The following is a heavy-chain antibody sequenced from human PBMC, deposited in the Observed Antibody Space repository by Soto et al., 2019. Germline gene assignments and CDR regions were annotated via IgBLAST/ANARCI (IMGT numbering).Heavy chain of an antibody. Sequence: PSETLSLTCNVSGGSIYTYYWNWIRQSPGKGLEWIGYISDGGSTNYNPSLKSRVTISVDTSKNQFFLRLSSVSAADTAVYYCARGRYGNYYYYGMDVWGHGTTVTVSS. D-gene: IGHD4-17*01. CDR2: ISDGGST. V-gene: IGHV4-59*12. CDR1: GGSIYTYY. J-gene: IGHJ6*02. CDR3: ARGRYGNYYYYGMDV.